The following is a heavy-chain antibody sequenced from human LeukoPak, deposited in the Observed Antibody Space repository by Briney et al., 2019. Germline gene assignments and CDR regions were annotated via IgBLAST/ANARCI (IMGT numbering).Heavy chain of an antibody. V-gene: IGHV3-23*01. CDR2: ISGSGSST. J-gene: IGHJ6*01. CDR1: GFTFSSYA. D-gene: IGHD3-10*01. CDR3: AKDGLSGSGSYLVGNMAA. Sequence: PGGSLRPPCAASGFTFSSYALHWVRQAPGKGLEWVSGISGSGSSTPNADSVNGRFTISRDNSKNTVYVQMNSLRAEDTAVYYCAKDGLSGSGSYLVGNMAAGGKGPRVTVSS.